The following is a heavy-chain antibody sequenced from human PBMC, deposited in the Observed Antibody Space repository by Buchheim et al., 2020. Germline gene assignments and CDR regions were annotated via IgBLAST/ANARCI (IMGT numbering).Heavy chain of an antibody. CDR1: GYTFTSYV. D-gene: IGHD4-23*01. J-gene: IGHJ4*02. Sequence: QVQLVQSGAEVKKPGASVKVSCKASGYTFTSYVMHWVRQAPGQRLEWMGWINAGNDNTTYSQKFQGRVTITRDTSASTAYMELSSLRSEDTAVYYCARPGGNSGTANTFDYWGQGTL. CDR2: INAGNDNT. CDR3: ARPGGNSGTANTFDY. V-gene: IGHV1-3*01.